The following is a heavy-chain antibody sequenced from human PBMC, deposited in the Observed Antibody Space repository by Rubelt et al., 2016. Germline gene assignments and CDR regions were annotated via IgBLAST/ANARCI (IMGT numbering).Heavy chain of an antibody. CDR1: GYTFTGYY. V-gene: IGHV1-2*06. J-gene: IGHJ5*02. Sequence: QLVQSAAEVKEPGASVKVSCKASGYTFTGYYIHWMRQAPGQGLEWMGRINPYSGVTDYAQKFQGRVTMTRDTSISTAYMQLSSLRADETAVYYCARDGKFDPWGQGTLVFVSS. CDR3: ARDGKFDP. CDR2: INPYSGVT.